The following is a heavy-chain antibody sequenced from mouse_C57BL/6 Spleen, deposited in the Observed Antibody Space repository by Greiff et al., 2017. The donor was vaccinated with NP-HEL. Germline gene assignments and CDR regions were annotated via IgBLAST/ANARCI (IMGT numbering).Heavy chain of an antibody. CDR3: ARIAFYYGSSSYAMDY. CDR2: INYDGSST. CDR1: GFTFSDYY. J-gene: IGHJ4*01. V-gene: IGHV5-16*01. D-gene: IGHD1-1*01. Sequence: EVQRVESEGGLVQPGSSMKLSCTASGFTFSDYYMAWVRQVPEKGLEWVANINYDGSSTYYLDSLKSRFIISRDNAKNILYLQMSSLKSEDTATYYCARIAFYYGSSSYAMDYWGQGTSVTVSS.